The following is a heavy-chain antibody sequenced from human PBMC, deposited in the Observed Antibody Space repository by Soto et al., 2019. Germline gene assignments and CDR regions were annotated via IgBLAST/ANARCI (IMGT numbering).Heavy chain of an antibody. V-gene: IGHV2-5*01. CDR2: VYWNDDK. J-gene: IGHJ4*02. CDR1: GFSLSTSQVY. CDR3: AHLNTRGYYFDY. Sequence: GSGPTLVNPTPTLTLTCTFSGFSLSTSQVYVGWIRQHPGKALELLAHVYWNDDKYYSLSLKSRLTISKDTSKSQVVLTMTNMDPVDTATYYWAHLNTRGYYFDYWGQGALVTVSS.